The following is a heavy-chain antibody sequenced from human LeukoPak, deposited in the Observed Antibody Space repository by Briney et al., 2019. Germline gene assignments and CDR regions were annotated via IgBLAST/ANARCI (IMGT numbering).Heavy chain of an antibody. V-gene: IGHV4-4*02. D-gene: IGHD3-9*01. J-gene: IGHJ6*04. CDR1: GHSITSNNW. Sequence: SETLSLTCAVSGHSITSNNWWSWVRQPPGKGLEWIGEVYHSGSTNYHPSLKSRVTITVDKSNNQFSLKLTSVTAADTAVYYCARDSDLTGYSSRFYYGLVVWGKGTTVTVSS. CDR2: VYHSGST. CDR3: ARDSDLTGYSSRFYYGLVV.